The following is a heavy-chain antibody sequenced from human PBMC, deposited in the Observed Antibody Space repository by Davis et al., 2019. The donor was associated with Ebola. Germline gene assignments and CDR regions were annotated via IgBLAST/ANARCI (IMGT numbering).Heavy chain of an antibody. D-gene: IGHD2-2*01. CDR1: GYTFTGFY. Sequence: AASVKVSCKASGYTFTGFYIHWARQAPGQRLEWLGWINPNTGGTNLAQKFQGWVTMTRDTSISTAYMELSRLRSDDTAVYYCARDKRGYCSSTSRYGEDYFYGMDVWGQGTTVTVSS. CDR2: INPNTGGT. V-gene: IGHV1-2*04. CDR3: ARDKRGYCSSTSRYGEDYFYGMDV. J-gene: IGHJ6*02.